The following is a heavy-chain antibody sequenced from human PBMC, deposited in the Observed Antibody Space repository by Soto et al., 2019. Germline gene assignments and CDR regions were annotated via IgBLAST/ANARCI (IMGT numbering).Heavy chain of an antibody. CDR2: FDPEDGET. V-gene: IGHV1-24*01. D-gene: IGHD4-17*01. J-gene: IGHJ4*02. Sequence: GASVKVACKVSGYTLTELSVHWVRQAPGKGLEWMGGFDPEDGETIYAQKFQGRVTMTEDTSTDTAYMELSSLRSEDTAVYYCATCYGDYSWYYFDYWGQGTLVTVSS. CDR3: ATCYGDYSWYYFDY. CDR1: GYTLTELS.